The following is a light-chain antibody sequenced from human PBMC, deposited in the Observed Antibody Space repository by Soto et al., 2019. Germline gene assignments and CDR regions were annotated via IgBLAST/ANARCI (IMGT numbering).Light chain of an antibody. CDR3: QQYDSYPLT. CDR1: RSIDRW. CDR2: KAP. V-gene: IGKV1-5*03. J-gene: IGKJ1*01. Sequence: DIQMTQSPSTLSASVGDRVTITCRASRSIDRWLAWFQEKPGKAPKILIYKAPNLESGVPSRFSGSGSGTEFTLTISSLQPDDFATYYCQQYDSYPLTFGQGTKVEIK.